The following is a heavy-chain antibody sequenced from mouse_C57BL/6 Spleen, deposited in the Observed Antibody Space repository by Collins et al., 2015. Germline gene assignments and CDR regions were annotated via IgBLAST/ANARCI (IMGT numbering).Heavy chain of an antibody. J-gene: IGHJ4*01. Sequence: QVQLQQPGAELVKPGASVKLSCKASGYTFTSYWTHWVKQRPGRGLEWIGRIDPNSGGTKYNEKFKSKATLTVDKPSSTAYMQLSSLTSEDSAVYYCARRERNYYGSLYAMDYWGQGTSVTVSS. D-gene: IGHD1-1*01. V-gene: IGHV1-72*01. CDR2: IDPNSGGT. CDR1: GYTFTSYW. CDR3: ARRERNYYGSLYAMDY.